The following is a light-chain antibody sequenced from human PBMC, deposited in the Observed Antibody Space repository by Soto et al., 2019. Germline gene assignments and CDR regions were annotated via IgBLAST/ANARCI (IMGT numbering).Light chain of an antibody. CDR3: QQTYSALT. V-gene: IGKV1-39*01. Sequence: DLQMTQSPSSLSASVGDRVTITCRASQSISTYLNWYQQKPGKAPKFLIYAASSLQSGVPSRFSGSGSGTDFTLTINSLQPEDFATYYCQQTYSALTFGPGTKVDI. CDR2: AAS. CDR1: QSISTY. J-gene: IGKJ3*01.